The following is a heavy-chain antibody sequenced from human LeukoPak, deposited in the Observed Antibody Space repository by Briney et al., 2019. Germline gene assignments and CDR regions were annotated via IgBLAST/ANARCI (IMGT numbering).Heavy chain of an antibody. CDR1: GFTFSSYA. V-gene: IGHV3-23*01. J-gene: IGHJ4*02. CDR2: ISGSGGST. CDR3: AKDVGLTPDY. Sequence: PGGSLRLSCAASGFTFSSYAMTWVRQAPGKGLEWVSAISGSGGSTYYADSVKGRFTISRDNAKNTLYLQMNSLRADDTAVYYCAKDVGLTPDYWGQGTLVTVSS. D-gene: IGHD1-14*01.